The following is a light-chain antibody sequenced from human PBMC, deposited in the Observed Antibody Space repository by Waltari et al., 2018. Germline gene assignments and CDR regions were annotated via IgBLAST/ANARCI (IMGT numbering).Light chain of an antibody. CDR1: QSVSMT. Sequence: EIVLTQSPGTLSLSPGERATPSCRASQSVSMTLAWYQQKPGQAPKLLIYGASIRATGIPDRFTGSGSGTDFSLTISSLEPEDFAIYFCQHYVRLPATFGQGTKVEIK. J-gene: IGKJ1*01. CDR2: GAS. V-gene: IGKV3-20*01. CDR3: QHYVRLPAT.